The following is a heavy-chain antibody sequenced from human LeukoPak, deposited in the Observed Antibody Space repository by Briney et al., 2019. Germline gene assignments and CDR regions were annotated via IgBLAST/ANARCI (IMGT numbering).Heavy chain of an antibody. D-gene: IGHD3-16*01. V-gene: IGHV3-48*04. CDR3: ARELNGYGYYFFDY. CDR1: GFPFTLYN. Sequence: GSLSLSCEVSGFPFTLYNMNWVRQAPGKGLEWLSYISSSTNTIYYADSVKGQFTISRDNAKNSLYLQMNGLGAEDTAVYYCARELNGYGYYFFDYWGPGTLVTVSS. J-gene: IGHJ4*02. CDR2: ISSSTNTI.